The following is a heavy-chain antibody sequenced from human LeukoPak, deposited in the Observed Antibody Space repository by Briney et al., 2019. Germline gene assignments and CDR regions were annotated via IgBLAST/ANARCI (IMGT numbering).Heavy chain of an antibody. D-gene: IGHD5-12*01. V-gene: IGHV3-7*05. J-gene: IGHJ4*02. CDR3: AKDHGRL. Sequence: GGSLRLSCAASGFTFSTYWMSWVRQAPGKGLEWVASINQDGSDKYYVDSVKGRFTMSRDNSKNTLYLQMNSLRAEDTAIYYCAKDHGRLGGQGTLVTVST. CDR1: GFTFSTYW. CDR2: INQDGSDK.